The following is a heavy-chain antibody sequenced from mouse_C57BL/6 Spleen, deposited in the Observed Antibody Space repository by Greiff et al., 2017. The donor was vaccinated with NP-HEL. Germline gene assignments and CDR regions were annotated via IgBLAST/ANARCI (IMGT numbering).Heavy chain of an antibody. CDR3: GGHSDDYPYYYAMDY. J-gene: IGHJ4*01. CDR1: GYTFTDHT. CDR2: IYPRDGST. V-gene: IGHV1-78*01. Sequence: VQLQQSDAELVKPGASVKISCKVSGYTFTDHTIHWMKQRPEQGLEWIGYIYPRDGSTKYNEKFKGKATLTADKSSITAYMQLNSLTSEDSAVCFCGGHSDDYPYYYAMDYWGQGTSVTVSS. D-gene: IGHD2-13*01.